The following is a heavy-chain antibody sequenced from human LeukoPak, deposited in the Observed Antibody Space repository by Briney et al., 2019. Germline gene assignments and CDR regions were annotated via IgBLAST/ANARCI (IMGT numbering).Heavy chain of an antibody. V-gene: IGHV3-30-3*01. CDR3: ARDGEAGIVGATGLGY. D-gene: IGHD1-26*01. CDR1: GFTFSSYW. CDR2: ISYDGSNE. J-gene: IGHJ4*02. Sequence: PGGSLRLSCAASGFTFSSYWMHWVRQAPGKGLEWLAVISYDGSNEYYADSVKGRFTISRDNSKNTLYLQMNSLRAEDTAVYYCARDGEAGIVGATGLGYWGQGTLVTVSS.